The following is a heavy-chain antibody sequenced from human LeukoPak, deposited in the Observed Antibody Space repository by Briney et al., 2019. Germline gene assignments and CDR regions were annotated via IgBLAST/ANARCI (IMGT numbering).Heavy chain of an antibody. V-gene: IGHV3-7*01. J-gene: IGHJ4*02. CDR2: IKQDGSEK. D-gene: IGHD2-2*01. Sequence: GGSLRLSCAASGFTFSSYWMSWVRQAPGKGLGWVANIKQDGSEKYYVDSVKGRFTISRDNAKNSLYLQMNSLRAEDTAVYYCASYEGVVPAATGLGYWGQGTLVTVSS. CDR3: ASYEGVVPAATGLGY. CDR1: GFTFSSYW.